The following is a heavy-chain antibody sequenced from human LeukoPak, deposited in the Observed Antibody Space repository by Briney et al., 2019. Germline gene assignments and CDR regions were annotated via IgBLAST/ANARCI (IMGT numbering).Heavy chain of an antibody. V-gene: IGHV3-74*01. J-gene: IGHJ5*02. CDR1: GFTFSSDW. CDR2: INPAGSST. Sequence: GGSLRLSCAASGFTFSSDWMHWVRQAPGQGLVWVSRINPAGSSTNYADSVKGRFTISRDNAMNTLYLHLISLRAEDTAVYYCARGVRGSYGTDLWGQGTLVTVSS. D-gene: IGHD1-26*01. CDR3: ARGVRGSYGTDL.